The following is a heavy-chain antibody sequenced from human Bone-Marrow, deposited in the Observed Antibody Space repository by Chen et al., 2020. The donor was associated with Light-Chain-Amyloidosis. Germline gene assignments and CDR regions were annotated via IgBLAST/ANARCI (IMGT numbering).Heavy chain of an antibody. V-gene: IGHV5-51*01. CDR2: IYPDDSDA. CDR1: GYTSPNYW. J-gene: IGHJ4*02. D-gene: IGHD5-12*01. CDR3: ARRRDGYNFDY. Sequence: EVQLEQSGPEVKKPGESLKIFCKGSGYTSPNYWLGWVRQMPGKGLEWMGVIYPDDSDARYSPSFEGQVTIAADKSITTAYLQCRSLKASDTAMYYCARRRDGYNFDYWGQGTLVTGSS.